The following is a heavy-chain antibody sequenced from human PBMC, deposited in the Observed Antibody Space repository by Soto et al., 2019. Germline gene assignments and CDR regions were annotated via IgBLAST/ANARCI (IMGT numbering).Heavy chain of an antibody. CDR2: INAGNGNT. Sequence: QVQLVQSGAEVKKPGASVKVSCKASGYTFTSYAMHWVRQAPGQRLEWMGWINAGNGNTKYSQKFQGRVTITRDTSASTAYMELSSLRSEDTAVYYCARNQDSSGYQRGRYYYYGMDVWGQGTTVTVSS. J-gene: IGHJ6*02. V-gene: IGHV1-3*01. D-gene: IGHD6-19*01. CDR3: ARNQDSSGYQRGRYYYYGMDV. CDR1: GYTFTSYA.